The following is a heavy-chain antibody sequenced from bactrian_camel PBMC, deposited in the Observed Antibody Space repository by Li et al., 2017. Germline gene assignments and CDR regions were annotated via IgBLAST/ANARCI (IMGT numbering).Heavy chain of an antibody. CDR2: LNSDGASR. Sequence: HVQLVESGGDLVQPGGSLTLSCTASGFTFSGYWMYWVRQTPGKGLEWISTLNSDGASRHYADSVKGRFTISRDNAKNTVYLQMNSLKSEDTALYYCAKDIIDWGYSTVYYGMEYGDKGTQVTVS. V-gene: IGHV3S1*01. CDR1: GFTFSGYW. J-gene: IGHJ7*01. D-gene: IGHD5*01.